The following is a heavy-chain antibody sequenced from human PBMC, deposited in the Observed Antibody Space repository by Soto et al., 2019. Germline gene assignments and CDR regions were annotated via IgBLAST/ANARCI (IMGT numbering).Heavy chain of an antibody. D-gene: IGHD6-19*01. Sequence: QVQLMESGGGVVQPGRSLRLSCAASGFTFSSYGMHWVRQAPGKGLEWVAVISYDGSNKYYADSVKGRLTISRDNSKNTLYLQMNSLRAEDTAVYYCAKDITVAGSRWGYYYYYGLDVWGQGTTVTVSS. J-gene: IGHJ6*02. CDR2: ISYDGSNK. V-gene: IGHV3-30*18. CDR3: AKDITVAGSRWGYYYYYGLDV. CDR1: GFTFSSYG.